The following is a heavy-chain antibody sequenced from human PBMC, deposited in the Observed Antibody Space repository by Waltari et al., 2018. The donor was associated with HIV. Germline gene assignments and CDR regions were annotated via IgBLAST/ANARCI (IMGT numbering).Heavy chain of an antibody. D-gene: IGHD3-10*01. V-gene: IGHV4-31*01. CDR2: IYYSGST. J-gene: IGHJ4*02. CDR3: ARGPVRGAIDF. Sequence: QVKLQESGPGLVKPSETLSLTCSVSGITIRTAGYYWSWVRQSPERALEWIGYIYYSGSTYDNPALKSQLTISSDSSNNHFSLKLNAVTAADTAVYYCARGPVRGAIDFWGQGAQVIVSS. CDR1: GITIRTAGYY.